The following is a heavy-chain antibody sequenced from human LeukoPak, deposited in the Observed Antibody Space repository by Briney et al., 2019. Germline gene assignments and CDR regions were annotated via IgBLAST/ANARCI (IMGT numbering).Heavy chain of an antibody. CDR1: GFTFSSYS. J-gene: IGHJ4*02. D-gene: IGHD3-10*01. CDR2: ISSSSSYI. Sequence: GGSLRLSCAACGFTFSSYSMNWVRQAPGKGMEWVSSISSSSSYIYYADSVKGRFTISRDNAKNSLYLQMNSLRAEDTAVYYCAVVWFGELLSNDYWGQGTLVTVSS. CDR3: AVVWFGELLSNDY. V-gene: IGHV3-21*01.